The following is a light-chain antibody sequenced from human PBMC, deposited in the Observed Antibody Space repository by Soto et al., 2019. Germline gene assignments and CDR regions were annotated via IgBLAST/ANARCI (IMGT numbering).Light chain of an antibody. CDR1: QSISSW. V-gene: IGKV1-5*01. Sequence: DIQMTQSPSTLSASVGDRVTITCRASQSISSWLAWYQQKPGKAPKLLIYDASSLESGVPSRFSGSGSGTEFTLTISSLQPDDVATYYCQQYNGFSSFGQGTKVEIK. J-gene: IGKJ1*01. CDR3: QQYNGFSS. CDR2: DAS.